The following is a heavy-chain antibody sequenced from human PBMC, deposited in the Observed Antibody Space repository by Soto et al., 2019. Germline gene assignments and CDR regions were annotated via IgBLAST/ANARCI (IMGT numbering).Heavy chain of an antibody. J-gene: IGHJ6*02. Sequence: PGESLKISCNGSGYSFTSYWISWVRQMPGKGLEWMGRIDPSDSYTNYSPSFQGHVTISADKSISTAYLQWSSLKASDTAMYYCASNVGPMTTSFYYYYGMDVWGQGTTVTVSS. CDR1: GYSFTSYW. D-gene: IGHD3-16*01. CDR3: ASNVGPMTTSFYYYYGMDV. V-gene: IGHV5-10-1*01. CDR2: IDPSDSYT.